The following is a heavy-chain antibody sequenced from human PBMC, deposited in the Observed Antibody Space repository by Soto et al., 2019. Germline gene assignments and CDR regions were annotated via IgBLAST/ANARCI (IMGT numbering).Heavy chain of an antibody. CDR1: GFTFPNFA. Sequence: QVYLVESGGGVVQPGKSLRLFCTVSGFTFPNFAMHWVRQAPGKGPEWVALISSDGNTKYYADSVKGRFTISRDNSKNTLYMQMSSMRIEDTAVFYCAKDHSFSRSGSTSPYCVDCWGQGTRVTVSS. CDR2: ISSDGNTK. CDR3: AKDHSFSRSGSTSPYCVDC. D-gene: IGHD3-10*01. V-gene: IGHV3-30*04. J-gene: IGHJ4*02.